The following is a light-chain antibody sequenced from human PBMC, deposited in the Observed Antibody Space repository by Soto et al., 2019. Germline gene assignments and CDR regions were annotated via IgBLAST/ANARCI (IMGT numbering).Light chain of an antibody. CDR2: VAS. CDR3: QQYGSSRWT. CDR1: QSVSSTY. J-gene: IGKJ1*01. V-gene: IGKV3-20*01. Sequence: EIVLTQSPDTLSLFPGERATLSCRASQSVSSTYLAWYQQKPGQAPRPLISVASSRATGTPDRFSGSGSGTDFTLTISRLEPEDFAVYYCQQYGSSRWTFGQGTKVDIK.